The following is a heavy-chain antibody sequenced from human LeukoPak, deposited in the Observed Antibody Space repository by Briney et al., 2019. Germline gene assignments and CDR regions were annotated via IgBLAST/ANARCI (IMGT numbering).Heavy chain of an antibody. CDR2: IYYSGST. CDR3: ARADVKKSDAFNI. J-gene: IGHJ3*02. CDR1: GGSISSSSYY. V-gene: IGHV4-39*01. Sequence: PSETLSLTCTVSGGSISSSSYYWGWIRQPPGKGLEWIGSIYYSGSTYYNPSLKSRFTISVDTSKNQFSLKLSSVTAADTAVYYCARADVKKSDAFNIWGQGTMVTVSS.